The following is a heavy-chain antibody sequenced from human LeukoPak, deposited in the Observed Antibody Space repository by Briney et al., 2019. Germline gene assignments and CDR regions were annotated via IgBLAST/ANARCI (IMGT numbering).Heavy chain of an antibody. CDR3: ARVSGDYASYYFDY. CDR2: IIPIFGTA. Sequence: SVKVSCKASGGTFSSYAISGVRQAPGQGLEWMGGIIPIFGTANYAQKFQGRVTITADESTSTAYMELSTLRSEDTAVYYCARVSGDYASYYFDYWGQGTLVTVSS. D-gene: IGHD4-17*01. J-gene: IGHJ4*02. V-gene: IGHV1-69*01. CDR1: GGTFSSYA.